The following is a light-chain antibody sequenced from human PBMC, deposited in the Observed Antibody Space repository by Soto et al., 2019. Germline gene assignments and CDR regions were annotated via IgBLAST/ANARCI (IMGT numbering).Light chain of an antibody. V-gene: IGKV3-20*01. CDR3: QQYGSSLLT. Sequence: EIVLTQSPGTLSLSPGERATLSCRASQSVSSSYLAWYQQKPGQAPRLLIYGASSRATGIPDWFSGSGSGTDFTLTISRMEPEDFAVYYCQQYGSSLLTFGPGTKVDIK. J-gene: IGKJ3*01. CDR2: GAS. CDR1: QSVSSSY.